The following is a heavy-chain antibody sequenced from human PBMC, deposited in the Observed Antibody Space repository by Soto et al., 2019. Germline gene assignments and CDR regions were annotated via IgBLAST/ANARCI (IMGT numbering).Heavy chain of an antibody. J-gene: IGHJ4*02. Sequence: NPSETLSLTCSVSSASLSSSTYYWSWIRQPPGRGPEWIGSIYYSGNTYYKPSLKSRVSISIDTSRNQFSLKLTSVTAADTGVYYCASSSPFHYWGPGILVTAPQ. D-gene: IGHD6-6*01. V-gene: IGHV4-39*01. CDR1: SASLSSSTYY. CDR2: IYYSGNT. CDR3: ASSSPFHY.